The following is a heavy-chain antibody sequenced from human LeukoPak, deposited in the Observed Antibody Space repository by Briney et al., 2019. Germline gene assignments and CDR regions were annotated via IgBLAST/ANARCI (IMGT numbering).Heavy chain of an antibody. D-gene: IGHD6-19*01. J-gene: IGHJ4*02. CDR2: VYYSGST. CDR1: GGSVSSGGYY. Sequence: PSETLSLTCTVSGGSVSSGGYYWGWIRQPPGKGLVWIGSVYYSGSTYYNPSLRSRVTISVDTSKNQFSLKLSSVTAADTAVYYCARHLYSSGWYYFDYWGQGTLVTVSS. V-gene: IGHV4-39*01. CDR3: ARHLYSSGWYYFDY.